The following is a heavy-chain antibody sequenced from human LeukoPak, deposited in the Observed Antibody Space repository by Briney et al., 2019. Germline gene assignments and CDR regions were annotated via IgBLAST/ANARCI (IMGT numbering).Heavy chain of an antibody. D-gene: IGHD4-17*01. CDR3: AKDTTTLWAFDI. V-gene: IGHV3-53*01. Sequence: GGSLRLSCAASGFTVSSNYMSWVRQAPGKGPEWVSVIYNGGTTYYADSVKGRFTTSRHNSENTLNLQMNSLRAEDTAVYYCAKDTTTLWAFDIWGQGTMVTVSS. CDR2: IYNGGTT. J-gene: IGHJ3*02. CDR1: GFTVSSNY.